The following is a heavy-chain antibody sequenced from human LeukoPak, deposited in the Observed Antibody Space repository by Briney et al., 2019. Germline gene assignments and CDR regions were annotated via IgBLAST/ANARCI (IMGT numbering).Heavy chain of an antibody. CDR3: ARLGWLYGSGSMNWFDP. V-gene: IGHV4-39*02. Sequence: SETLSLTCSVSGGSISSTNHYWGWIRQPPGKGLEWLGSIYHSGSTYYNPSLESRVTISVDTSKNHFSLKLNSVTAADTAMYYCARLGWLYGSGSMNWFDPWGQGTLVTVSS. CDR1: GGSISSTNHY. D-gene: IGHD3-10*01. J-gene: IGHJ5*02. CDR2: IYHSGST.